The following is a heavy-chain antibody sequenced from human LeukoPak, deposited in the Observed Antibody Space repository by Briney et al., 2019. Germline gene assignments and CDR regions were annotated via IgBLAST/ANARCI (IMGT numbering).Heavy chain of an antibody. V-gene: IGHV3-21*01. CDR1: GLTFSIYT. CDR3: ARDKAVAGPFAFDF. Sequence: GGSLRLSCAASGLTFSIYTMNWVRQGPGKGLEWVSSISTSSSYIHYADSVKGRFTISRDNAKNSLFLQMNSLRAEDTDVYYWARDKAVAGPFAFDFWGQGTLVTVSS. CDR2: ISTSSSYI. D-gene: IGHD6-13*01. J-gene: IGHJ4*02.